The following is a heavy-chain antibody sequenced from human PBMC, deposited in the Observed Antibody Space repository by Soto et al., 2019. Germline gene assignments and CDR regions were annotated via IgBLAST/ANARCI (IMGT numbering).Heavy chain of an antibody. J-gene: IGHJ6*02. V-gene: IGHV1-2*02. CDR3: ARGSGYSSGWYDSDYYYGMDV. CDR2: INPNSGGT. Sequence: ASVKVSCKASGYTFTGYYMHWVRQAPGQGLEWMGWINPNSGGTNYAQKFQGKVTMTRDTSISAAYMELSRLRSDDTAVYYCARGSGYSSGWYDSDYYYGMDVWGQGTTVTVSS. CDR1: GYTFTGYY. D-gene: IGHD6-19*01.